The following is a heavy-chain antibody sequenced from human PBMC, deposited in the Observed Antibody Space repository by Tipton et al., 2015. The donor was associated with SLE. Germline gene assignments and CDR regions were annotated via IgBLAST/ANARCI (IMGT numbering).Heavy chain of an antibody. D-gene: IGHD2-2*01. V-gene: IGHV1-69*05. J-gene: IGHJ5*02. CDR1: GGTFSSYA. CDR2: IIPIFGTA. CDR3: ARWPIEPAAMSAQFDP. Sequence: QSGAEVKKPGASVKVSCKASGGTFSSYAISWVRQAPGQGLEWMGGIIPIFGTANYAQKFQGRVTITTDESTSTAYMELSSLRSEDTAVYYCARWPIEPAAMSAQFDPWGQGTLVTVSS.